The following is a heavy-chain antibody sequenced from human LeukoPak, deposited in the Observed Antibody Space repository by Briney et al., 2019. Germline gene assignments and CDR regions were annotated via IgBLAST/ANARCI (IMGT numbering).Heavy chain of an antibody. CDR1: GGTFSNYA. CDR3: ARGWSYDSSGWLAFDI. V-gene: IGHV1-69*05. D-gene: IGHD3-22*01. J-gene: IGHJ3*02. Sequence: ASVKVSCKASGGTFSNYAISWVRQAPGQGLEWMGGITSLYGTAKYTQKFQDRVSITTDESTSTAYMELSSLRSEDTAVYYCARGWSYDSSGWLAFDIWGQGTMVTVSS. CDR2: ITSLYGTA.